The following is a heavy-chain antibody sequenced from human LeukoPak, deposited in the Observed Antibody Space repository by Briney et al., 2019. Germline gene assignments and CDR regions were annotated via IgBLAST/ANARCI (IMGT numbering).Heavy chain of an antibody. CDR3: ARAFRETNFDY. Sequence: SETLSLTCTVSGGSISSYYCSWIRHPPAEGLEGVGYVCYNGSTNYNPSLKSRVTISVDPSKNQFSLKLSSVTAAETAVYYCARAFRETNFDYWGQGTMVTVSS. CDR1: GGSISSYY. D-gene: IGHD5-24*01. V-gene: IGHV4-59*01. J-gene: IGHJ4*02. CDR2: VCYNGST.